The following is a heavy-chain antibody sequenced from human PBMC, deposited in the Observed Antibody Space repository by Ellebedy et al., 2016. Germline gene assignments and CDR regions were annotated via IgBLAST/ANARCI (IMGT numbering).Heavy chain of an antibody. CDR3: ARRLGAGTNYFDS. J-gene: IGHJ4*02. Sequence: GESLKISXQGSKYNFANYWIGWVRQMPGKGLEWIGIVYPDDSDTEYSPSFQGLVTISADKSINTAYLQWRSLKASDTAMYYCARRLGAGTNYFDSWGQGTPVTVSS. V-gene: IGHV5-51*01. CDR1: KYNFANYW. D-gene: IGHD3-16*01. CDR2: VYPDDSDT.